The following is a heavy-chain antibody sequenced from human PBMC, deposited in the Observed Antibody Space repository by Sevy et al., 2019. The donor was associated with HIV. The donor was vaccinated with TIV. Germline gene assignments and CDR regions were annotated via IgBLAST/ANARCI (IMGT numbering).Heavy chain of an antibody. CDR1: GFTFSSYS. Sequence: GGSLRLSCAASGFTFSSYSMNWVRQAPGKGLEWVSAISSSSSYIYYADSVKGRFTISRDNAKNSLYLQMNSLRAEDTAVYYCARAPENYCSGGSCYHHWGQRTLVTVSS. V-gene: IGHV3-21*01. J-gene: IGHJ5*02. CDR3: ARAPENYCSGGSCYHH. D-gene: IGHD2-15*01. CDR2: ISSSSSYI.